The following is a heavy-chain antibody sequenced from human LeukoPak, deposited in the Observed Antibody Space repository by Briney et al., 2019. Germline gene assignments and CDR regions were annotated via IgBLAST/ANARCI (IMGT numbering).Heavy chain of an antibody. CDR2: IYYSGST. J-gene: IGHJ4*02. CDR1: FGSINSYY. V-gene: IGHV4-59*08. CDR3: ARGTRINYFDD. Sequence: PSETLSLTCTVSFGSINSYYWSWIRQPPGKGLEWIGYIYYSGSTNYNPSLKSRATISVDTSKNQFSLKLSSVTAADTAIYYCARGTRINYFDDWGQGTLVTVSS. D-gene: IGHD2/OR15-2a*01.